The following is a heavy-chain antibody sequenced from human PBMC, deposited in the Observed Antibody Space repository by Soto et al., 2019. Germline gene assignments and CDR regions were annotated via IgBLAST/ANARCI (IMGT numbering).Heavy chain of an antibody. V-gene: IGHV5-51*01. CDR2: IYPGDSDA. CDR3: ARHIVDTSMTASFNY. Sequence: LKISCKTSGYSFLNYWIGWVRQMPGKGLEWMGIIYPGDSDARYSPSFQGQVTISADKSISTVYLQWSSLKASDAAMYYCARHIVDTSMTASFNYWGQGTQVTVSS. D-gene: IGHD5-18*01. CDR1: GYSFLNYW. J-gene: IGHJ4*02.